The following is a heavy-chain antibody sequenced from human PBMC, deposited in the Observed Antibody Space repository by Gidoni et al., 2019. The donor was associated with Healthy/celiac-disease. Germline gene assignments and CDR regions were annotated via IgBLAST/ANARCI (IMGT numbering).Heavy chain of an antibody. V-gene: IGHV1-18*01. Sequence: QVHLAQPGAEVKKPGASVQVPGNASGYNLTIYGISWVLQAPGQGLEWMGWISAYNGNTNYAQKLQGKVTITTDTSTSTAYMELRSLRSDDTAVYYCARRGGLYDSSGYHYWGQVTLVTVSS. CDR3: ARRGGLYDSSGYHY. D-gene: IGHD3-22*01. CDR1: GYNLTIYG. CDR2: ISAYNGNT. J-gene: IGHJ4*02.